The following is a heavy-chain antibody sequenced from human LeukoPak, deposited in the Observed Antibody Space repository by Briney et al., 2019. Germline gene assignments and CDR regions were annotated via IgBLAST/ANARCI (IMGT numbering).Heavy chain of an antibody. CDR3: ARVPLLDYYDSSGYYFDY. V-gene: IGHV4-59*01. CDR1: GFTFSSYS. D-gene: IGHD3-22*01. Sequence: GSLRLSCSASGFTFSSYSMNWVRQAPGKGLEWIGYIYYSGSTNYNPSLKSRVTISVDTSKNQFSLKLSSVTAADTAVYYCARVPLLDYYDSSGYYFDYWGQGTLVTVSS. CDR2: IYYSGST. J-gene: IGHJ4*02.